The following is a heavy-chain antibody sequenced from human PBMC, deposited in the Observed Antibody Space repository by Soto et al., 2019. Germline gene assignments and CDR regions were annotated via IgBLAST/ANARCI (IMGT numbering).Heavy chain of an antibody. CDR1: GFTFSSYG. J-gene: IGHJ4*02. CDR2: ISYDGSNK. CDR3: AKDPALEWLPGGYYFDY. D-gene: IGHD3-3*01. V-gene: IGHV3-30*18. Sequence: QVQLVESGGGVVQPGRSLRLSCAASGFTFSSYGMHWVRQAPGKGLEWVAVISYDGSNKYYADSVKGRFTISRDNSKNTLYLQMNSLRAEDTAVYYCAKDPALEWLPGGYYFDYWGQGTLVTVSS.